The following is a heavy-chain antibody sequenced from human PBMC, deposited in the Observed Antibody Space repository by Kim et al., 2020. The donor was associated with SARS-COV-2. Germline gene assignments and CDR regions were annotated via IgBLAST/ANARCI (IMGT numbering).Heavy chain of an antibody. CDR3: ARAPYSSSSYSDY. J-gene: IGHJ4*02. V-gene: IGHV1-18*01. D-gene: IGHD6-6*01. Sequence: YAPKLQGRVTMTPDTSTGTAYMELRSLRSDDTAVYYCARAPYSSSSYSDYWGQGTLVTVSS.